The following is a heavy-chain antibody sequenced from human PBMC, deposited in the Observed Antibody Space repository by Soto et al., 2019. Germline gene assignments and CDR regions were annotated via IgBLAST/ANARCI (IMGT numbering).Heavy chain of an antibody. D-gene: IGHD2-21*02. J-gene: IGHJ3*02. CDR3: ARDDWCGGDCYSGIYI. CDR1: GYSFTSYG. V-gene: IGHV1-18*04. CDR2: ISAYNGST. Sequence: XSVKVSCKASGYSFTSYGISWVRQAPGQGLEWMGWISAYNGSTNYAQKLQGRVTMTTDTSTSTAYMELRSLRSDDTAVYYCARDDWCGGDCYSGIYIWGQGTMVTVSS.